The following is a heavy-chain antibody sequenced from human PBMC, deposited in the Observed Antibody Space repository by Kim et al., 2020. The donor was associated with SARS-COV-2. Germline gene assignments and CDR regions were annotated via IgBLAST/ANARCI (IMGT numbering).Heavy chain of an antibody. CDR2: IIPIFGTA. J-gene: IGHJ4*02. D-gene: IGHD3-10*01. V-gene: IGHV1-69*13. CDR3: ARDGGSGSYQYYFDY. CDR1: GGTFSSYA. Sequence: SVKVSCKASGGTFSSYAISWVRQAPGQGLEWMGGIIPIFGTANYAQKFQGRVTITADESTSTAYMELSSLRSEDTAVYYCARDGGSGSYQYYFDYWGQGTLVTVSS.